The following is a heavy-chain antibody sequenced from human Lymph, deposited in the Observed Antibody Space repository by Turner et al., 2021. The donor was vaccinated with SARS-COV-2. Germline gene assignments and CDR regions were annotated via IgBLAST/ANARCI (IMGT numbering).Heavy chain of an antibody. J-gene: IGHJ4*02. D-gene: IGHD2-2*01. Sequence: EVQLLESVGGLVQPGGSLRPSCAASGFTFRCYAMSWVRQAPGKGVEGVAAISGSGGSTYYADSVKGRFNISRDNSKKKLYLQMKSLRAEDTAVDYCAKGGGWGYQLGVYFDYWGQGTLVTVSS. V-gene: IGHV3-23*01. CDR1: GFTFRCYA. CDR2: ISGSGGST. CDR3: AKGGGWGYQLGVYFDY.